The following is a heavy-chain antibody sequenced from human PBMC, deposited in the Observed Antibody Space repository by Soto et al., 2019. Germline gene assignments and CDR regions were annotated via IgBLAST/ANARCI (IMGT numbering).Heavy chain of an antibody. CDR2: IKPDGNEK. D-gene: IGHD2-2*02. CDR1: GFTFSTYW. Sequence: EVQLVESGGNLVQPGGSLRLSCAASGFTFSTYWMSWVRQAPGKGLEWVANIKPDGNEKYYVDSVKGRFTISRDNAKNSLYLQMNSLRVEDTAVYYCARSLIPQHDGFDIWGQGTMVTVSS. CDR3: ARSLIPQHDGFDI. J-gene: IGHJ3*02. V-gene: IGHV3-7*01.